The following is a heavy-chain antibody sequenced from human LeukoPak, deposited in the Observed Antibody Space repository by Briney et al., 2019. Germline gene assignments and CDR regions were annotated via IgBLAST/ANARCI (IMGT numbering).Heavy chain of an antibody. CDR3: AIQGMIVNY. CDR2: TYYSGST. Sequence: SETLSLTCTVSGGSISSSSYYWGWIRQPPGKGLEWIGSTYYSGSTSYNPSLKSRVTISVDTSKNQFSLKLSSVTAADTAVYYCAIQGMIVNYWGQGTLVTVSS. CDR1: GGSISSSSYY. J-gene: IGHJ4*02. V-gene: IGHV4-39*01. D-gene: IGHD3-22*01.